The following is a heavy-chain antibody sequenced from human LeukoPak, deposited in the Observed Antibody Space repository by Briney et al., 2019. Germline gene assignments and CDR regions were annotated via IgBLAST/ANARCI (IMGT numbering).Heavy chain of an antibody. Sequence: ASVKVSCKASGYTFPSYFMHWVRQAPGQGLEWMGIINPTGGSTTYAQKFQGRVTMTRDTSTSTAYMELRSLRSGDTAVYYCAREYLEGDWYSDYWGQGTLVTVSS. CDR2: INPTGGST. V-gene: IGHV1-46*01. J-gene: IGHJ4*02. D-gene: IGHD3/OR15-3a*01. CDR3: AREYLEGDWYSDY. CDR1: GYTFPSYF.